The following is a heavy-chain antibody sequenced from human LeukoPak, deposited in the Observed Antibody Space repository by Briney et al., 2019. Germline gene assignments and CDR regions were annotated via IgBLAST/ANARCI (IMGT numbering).Heavy chain of an antibody. D-gene: IGHD2-8*01. CDR3: ARLNDYIDY. J-gene: IGHJ4*02. CDR1: GFTFSSYE. CDR2: ISSSGSTI. Sequence: GGSLRLSCAASGFTFSSYEMKWVRQAPGKGLEWFSYISSSGSTIYYADSVKGRFTISRDNAKHSLYLKMNSLRAEDTAVYYCARLNDYIDYWGQGTLVTVSS. V-gene: IGHV3-48*03.